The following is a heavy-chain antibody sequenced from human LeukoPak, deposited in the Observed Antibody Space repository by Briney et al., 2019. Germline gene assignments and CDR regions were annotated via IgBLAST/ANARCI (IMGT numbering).Heavy chain of an antibody. CDR3: TRDPPNYDILTGYSNDAFDI. CDR1: GFTFGDYA. CDR2: IRSKAYGGTT. V-gene: IGHV3-49*03. J-gene: IGHJ3*02. Sequence: GGSLRLSCTASGFTFGDYAMSWFRQAPGKGLEWVGFIRSKAYGGTTEYAASVKGRFTISRDDSKSIAYLQMNSLKTEDTAVYYCTRDPPNYDILTGYSNDAFDIWGQGTMVTVSS. D-gene: IGHD3-9*01.